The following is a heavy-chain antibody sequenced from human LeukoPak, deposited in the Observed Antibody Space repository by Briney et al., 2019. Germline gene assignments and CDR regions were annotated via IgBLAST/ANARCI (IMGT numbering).Heavy chain of an antibody. V-gene: IGHV3-23*01. J-gene: IGHJ4*02. Sequence: VGSLRLSCAASGFTFSNYVMRWVRQAPGKGLERVSGIGGSDGATDYADSVKGRFTISRDNSKNTLYLHMNSLRAEDTAVYYCAREEPYGSESYFDYWGQGTLDTVSS. CDR3: AREEPYGSESYFDY. CDR1: GFTFSNYV. CDR2: IGGSDGAT. D-gene: IGHD3-10*01.